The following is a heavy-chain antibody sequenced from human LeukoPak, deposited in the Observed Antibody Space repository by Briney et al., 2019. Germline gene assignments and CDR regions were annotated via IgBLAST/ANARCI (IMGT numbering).Heavy chain of an antibody. V-gene: IGHV3-23*01. CDR1: GFTFSSCA. Sequence: PGGSLRLSCAASGFTFSSCAMSWVRQAPGKGLEWVSAISGSGGSTYYADSVKGRFTISRDNSKNTLYLQMNSLRAEDTAVYYGAKDAAPLLWFGELLGWFDPWGQGTLVTVSS. J-gene: IGHJ5*02. D-gene: IGHD3-10*01. CDR2: ISGSGGST. CDR3: AKDAAPLLWFGELLGWFDP.